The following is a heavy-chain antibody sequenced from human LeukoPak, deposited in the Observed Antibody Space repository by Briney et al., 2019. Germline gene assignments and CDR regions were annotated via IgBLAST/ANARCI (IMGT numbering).Heavy chain of an antibody. Sequence: GASVKVSCKASGGTFSSYAISWVRQAPGQGLEWMGRIIPILGIANYAQKLQGRVTMTTDTSTSTAYMELRSLRSDDTAVYYCSYSSSSSDAFDIWGQGTMVTVSS. D-gene: IGHD6-6*01. V-gene: IGHV1-69*04. CDR1: GGTFSSYA. CDR2: IIPILGIA. CDR3: SYSSSSSDAFDI. J-gene: IGHJ3*02.